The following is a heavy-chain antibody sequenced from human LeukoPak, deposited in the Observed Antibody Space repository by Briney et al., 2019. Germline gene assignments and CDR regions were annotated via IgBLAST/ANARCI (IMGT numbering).Heavy chain of an antibody. V-gene: IGHV4-39*07. D-gene: IGHD1-26*01. CDR1: GGSISSSSYY. CDR2: IYYSGST. CDR3: ARGKGMVVS. Sequence: SETLSLTCTVSGGSISSSSYYWGWIRQPPGKGLEWIGSIYYSGSTYYNPSLKSRVTISVDTSKNQFSLKLSSVTAADTAVYYCARGKGMVVSWGQGTLVTVSS. J-gene: IGHJ5*02.